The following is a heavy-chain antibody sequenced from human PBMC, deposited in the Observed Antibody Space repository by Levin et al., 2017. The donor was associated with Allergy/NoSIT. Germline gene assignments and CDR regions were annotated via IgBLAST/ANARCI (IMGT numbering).Heavy chain of an antibody. Sequence: SQTLSLTCIVSDGSITSSNWWSWVRQPPGKRLEWIGEIYHGGNTNYNPSLKSRVTMSVDKSNNQFSLRLSSVTAADAAVYYCASVPLRCNWNTGDYWGQGILVTVSS. J-gene: IGHJ4*02. CDR2: IYHGGNT. V-gene: IGHV4-4*02. CDR3: ASVPLRCNWNTGDY. CDR1: DGSITSSNW. D-gene: IGHD1-1*01.